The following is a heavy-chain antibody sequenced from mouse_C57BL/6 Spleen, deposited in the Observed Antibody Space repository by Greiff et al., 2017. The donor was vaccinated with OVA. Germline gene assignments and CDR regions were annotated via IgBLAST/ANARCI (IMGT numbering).Heavy chain of an antibody. CDR3: ARSRSSGYVWFAY. Sequence: QVQLKQPGAELVMPGASVKLSCKASGYTFTSYWMHWVKQRPGQGLEWIGEIDPSDSYTNYNQKFKGKSTLTVDKSSSTAYMQLSSLTSEDSAVYYCARSRSSGYVWFAYWGQGTLVTVSA. CDR2: IDPSDSYT. J-gene: IGHJ3*01. V-gene: IGHV1-69*01. D-gene: IGHD3-2*02. CDR1: GYTFTSYW.